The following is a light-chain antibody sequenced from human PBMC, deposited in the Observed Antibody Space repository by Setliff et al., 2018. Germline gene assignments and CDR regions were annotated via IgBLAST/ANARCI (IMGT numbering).Light chain of an antibody. CDR3: QQYFSSLVT. CDR2: WAS. CDR1: QSLFYSSNNKDY. Sequence: DIVMTQSPDSLAVSLGERATINCKSSQSLFYSSNNKDYLAWYQQKAGQPPKLLIYWASTRESGVPERFIGSGSGTDFTLTISSLQAEDVAVYYCQQYFSSLVTFGGGTKV. V-gene: IGKV4-1*01. J-gene: IGKJ4*01.